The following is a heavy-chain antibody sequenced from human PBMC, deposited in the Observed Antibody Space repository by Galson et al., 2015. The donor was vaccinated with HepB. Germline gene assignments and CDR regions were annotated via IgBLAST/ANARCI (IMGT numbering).Heavy chain of an antibody. CDR2: ISANNGDT. CDR3: ASSYSSGWALGWYYAMDV. V-gene: IGHV1-18*04. J-gene: IGHJ6*02. D-gene: IGHD6-19*01. CDR1: GYTFASYA. Sequence: SVKVSCKASGYTFASYAISWVRQAPGQGLEWMGWISANNGDTNYAQKLQGRITMTTDTSTTTAYMELRSLRSDDTAVYYCASSYSSGWALGWYYAMDVWGQGTTVTVSS.